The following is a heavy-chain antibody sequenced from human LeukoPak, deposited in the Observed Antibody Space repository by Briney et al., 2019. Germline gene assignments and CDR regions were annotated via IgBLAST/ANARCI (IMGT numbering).Heavy chain of an antibody. V-gene: IGHV1-24*01. CDR1: GHTLTELS. D-gene: IGHD3-22*01. CDR2: FDPEDGET. J-gene: IGHJ4*02. CDR3: ATAARYYYDSSPDENYFDY. Sequence: ASVKVSCKVSGHTLTELSMHWVRQAPGKGLEWMGGFDPEDGETIYAQKFQGRVTMTEDTSTDTAYMELSSLRSEDTAVYYCATAARYYYDSSPDENYFDYWGQGTLVTVSS.